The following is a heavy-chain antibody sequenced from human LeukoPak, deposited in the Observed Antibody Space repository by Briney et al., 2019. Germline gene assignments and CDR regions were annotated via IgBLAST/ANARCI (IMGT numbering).Heavy chain of an antibody. CDR3: AKDLYSSGYYYTPPDY. D-gene: IGHD3-22*01. CDR2: ISYDGSNK. Sequence: GGSLRLSGAASGFTFSSYVMHWVRQAPGKGLEWVAVISYDGSNKYYAGSVKGRFTISRDTSKNTLHLQMDSLRAEDTAVYYCAKDLYSSGYYYTPPDYWGQGTLVTVSS. V-gene: IGHV3-30*18. CDR1: GFTFSSYV. J-gene: IGHJ4*02.